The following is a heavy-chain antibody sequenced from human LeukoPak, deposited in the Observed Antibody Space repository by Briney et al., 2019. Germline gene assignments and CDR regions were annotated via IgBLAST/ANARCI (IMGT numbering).Heavy chain of an antibody. CDR3: AELGITMIGGV. CDR2: ISGSGGST. V-gene: IGHV3-23*01. J-gene: IGHJ6*04. CDR1: GFTFSSYA. D-gene: IGHD3-10*02. Sequence: GSLRLSYATSGFTFSSYAMSWVRQAPGKGLEWVSAISGSGGSTYYADSVKGRFIISRDKAKNSLYLQMNSLRAEDTAVYYCAELGITMIGGVWGKGTTVTISS.